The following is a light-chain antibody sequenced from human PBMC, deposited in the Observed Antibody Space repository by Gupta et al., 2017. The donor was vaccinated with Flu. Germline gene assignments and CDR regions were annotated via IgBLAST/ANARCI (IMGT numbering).Light chain of an antibody. J-gene: IGKJ4*01. V-gene: IGKV4-1*01. CDR2: CAS. Sequence: DIVMTQSPDSLAVALGERATIHCKSSQSLLYTPNNRHYLAWYQQKPGQPPKLLIYCASTRESGVPDRFSGSESGTDFTLTITSLQAEDVAVYYCQQYYTTPITFGGWTKVEIK. CDR3: QQYYTTPIT. CDR1: QSLLYTPNNRHY.